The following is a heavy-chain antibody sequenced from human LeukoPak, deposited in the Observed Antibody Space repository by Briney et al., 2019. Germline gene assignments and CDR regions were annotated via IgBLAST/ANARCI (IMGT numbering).Heavy chain of an antibody. V-gene: IGHV4-59*01. Sequence: SETLSLTCTVSGGSISSYYWSWIRQPPGKGLEWIGYIYYSGSTNYNPSLKSRVTISVDTSKNQFSLKLSSVTAADTAVYYCARAYNYYYMDVWGKGTTVTISS. CDR1: GGSISSYY. CDR2: IYYSGST. CDR3: ARAYNYYYMDV. D-gene: IGHD2-2*02. J-gene: IGHJ6*03.